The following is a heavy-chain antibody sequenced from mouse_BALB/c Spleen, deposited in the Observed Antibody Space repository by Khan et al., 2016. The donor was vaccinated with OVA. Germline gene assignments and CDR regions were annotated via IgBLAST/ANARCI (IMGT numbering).Heavy chain of an antibody. J-gene: IGHJ2*01. D-gene: IGHD1-1*01. Sequence: QVQLQQSGAELVKAGASVKMSCKASGYTFTSYWMHWVKQRLGQGLEWFAETNPTNGRTYYNEKFKSKATLTVDKSSSTAYMLLSGPTFEDSAVLYYVRIKKIVATEFDSRGEGNTLT. CDR2: TNPTNGRT. CDR1: GYTFTSYW. CDR3: VRIKKIVATEFDS. V-gene: IGHV1S81*02.